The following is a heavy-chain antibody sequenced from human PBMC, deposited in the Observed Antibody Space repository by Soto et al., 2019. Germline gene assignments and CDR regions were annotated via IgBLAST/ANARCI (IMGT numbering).Heavy chain of an antibody. J-gene: IGHJ6*03. CDR3: TRDAYYDFWSGYSAYYYYYMDV. CDR2: IWYDGSNK. CDR1: GFTFSSYG. Sequence: GGSLRLSCAASGFTFSSYGMHWVRQAPGKGLEWVAVIWYDGSNKYYADSVKGRFTISRDNSKNTLYLQMNSLRAEDTAVYYCTRDAYYDFWSGYSAYYYYYMDVWGKGTTVTVSS. D-gene: IGHD3-3*01. V-gene: IGHV3-33*01.